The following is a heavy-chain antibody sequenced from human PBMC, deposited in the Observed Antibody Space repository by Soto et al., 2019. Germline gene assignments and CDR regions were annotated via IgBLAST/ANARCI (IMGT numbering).Heavy chain of an antibody. V-gene: IGHV4-39*01. CDR3: AGFRAVGATAEY. CDR2: FYYNGNS. CDR1: GGSISSSSYY. J-gene: IGHJ4*02. D-gene: IGHD1-26*01. Sequence: PSETLSLTCTVSGGSISSSSYYWGRIRQPPGKGLEWIGSFYYNGNSYYNPPLESRFTVSGDTSKNQISLKLNSVTAADTAIFYCAGFRAVGATAEYWGQGIMVTVSS.